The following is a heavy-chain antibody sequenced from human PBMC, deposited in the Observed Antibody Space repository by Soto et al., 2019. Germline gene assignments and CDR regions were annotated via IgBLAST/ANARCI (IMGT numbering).Heavy chain of an antibody. J-gene: IGHJ4*02. Sequence: EVQLVESGGGLVQPGRSLRLSCAASGFTFDDYAMHWVRQAPGKGLEWVSGISWNSGSIGYADSVKGRLTISRDNAKNSLYLQMNSLRAEDTALYYCAKDEDYGSGSGLFDYWGQGTLVTVSS. CDR1: GFTFDDYA. CDR3: AKDEDYGSGSGLFDY. D-gene: IGHD3-10*01. CDR2: ISWNSGSI. V-gene: IGHV3-9*01.